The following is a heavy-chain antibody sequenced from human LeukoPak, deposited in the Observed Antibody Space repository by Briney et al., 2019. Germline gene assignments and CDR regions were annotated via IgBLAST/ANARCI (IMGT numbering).Heavy chain of an antibody. J-gene: IGHJ5*02. CDR1: GYTFTSYY. CDR2: INPSGGST. CDR3: ARAGYSYGPNWFDP. Sequence: ASVKVSCKASGYTFTSYYMHWVRQAPGQGLEWMGIINPSGGSTSYAQKLQGRVTMTTDTSTSTAYMELRSLRSDDTAVYYCARAGYSYGPNWFDPWGQGTLVTVSS. D-gene: IGHD5-18*01. V-gene: IGHV1-46*01.